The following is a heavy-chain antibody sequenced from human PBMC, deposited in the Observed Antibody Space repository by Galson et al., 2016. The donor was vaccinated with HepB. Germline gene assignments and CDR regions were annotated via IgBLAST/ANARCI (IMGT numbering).Heavy chain of an antibody. CDR2: TYYNTNWYS. J-gene: IGHJ5*02. D-gene: IGHD1-26*01. CDR1: WDSVSNNSAA. V-gene: IGHV6-1*01. CDR3: ARVEVGPNYNFFFRT. Sequence: CAIPWDSVSNNSAAWHWIRQSRSRGLEWLGRTYYNTNWYSDYGRSVRRRITISSDTSKNQFSMQLNSKTPDDTAVYYCARVEVGPNYNFFFRTWGQGPLVTVSS.